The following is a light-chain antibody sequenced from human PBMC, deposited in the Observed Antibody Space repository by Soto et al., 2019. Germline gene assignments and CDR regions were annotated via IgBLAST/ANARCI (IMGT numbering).Light chain of an antibody. CDR1: QSISSY. Sequence: DIQMTQSPSSLSASVGDRVTITCRASQSISSYLNWYQQKPGKAPKLLIYAASSLQSGVPSRFSGSGSGTDLTLTISSLQPEDFATYYCQQSYSTFWTFGQGTKV. CDR2: AAS. CDR3: QQSYSTFWT. V-gene: IGKV1-39*01. J-gene: IGKJ1*01.